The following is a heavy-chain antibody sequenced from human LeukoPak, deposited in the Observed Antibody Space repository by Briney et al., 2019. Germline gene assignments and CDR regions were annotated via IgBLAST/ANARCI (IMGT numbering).Heavy chain of an antibody. D-gene: IGHD3-10*01. J-gene: IGHJ4*02. CDR3: ARWNDVSGRWFLDY. CDR2: ISSSGSTI. CDR1: GFTFSSYE. Sequence: GGSLRLSCAASGFTFSSYEMNWVRQAPGKGLEWVSYISSSGSTIYYADSVKGRFTISRDNAKNSLSLQLNTLRAEDTAVYYCARWNDVSGRWFLDYWGQGTLVTVSS. V-gene: IGHV3-48*03.